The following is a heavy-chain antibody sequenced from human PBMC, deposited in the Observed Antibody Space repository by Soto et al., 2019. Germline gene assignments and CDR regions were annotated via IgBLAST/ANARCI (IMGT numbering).Heavy chain of an antibody. Sequence: PGESLKISCKGSGYSFTSYWIGWVRQMPGKGLEWMGIIYPGDSDTRYSPSFQGQVTISADKSISTAYLQWSSLKASDTAMYYCARPGSFYRGSSWYFDYWGKGTLVTVSS. V-gene: IGHV5-51*01. CDR2: IYPGDSDT. J-gene: IGHJ4*02. CDR3: ARPGSFYRGSSWYFDY. D-gene: IGHD1-26*01. CDR1: GYSFTSYW.